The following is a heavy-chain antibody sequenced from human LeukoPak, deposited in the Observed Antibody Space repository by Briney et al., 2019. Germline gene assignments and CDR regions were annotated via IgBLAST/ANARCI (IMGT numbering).Heavy chain of an antibody. D-gene: IGHD3-3*02. CDR1: GYSFTSYW. J-gene: IGHJ5*02. CDR3: ARHTAFSDTSSWFEP. CDR2: IYAGDSQT. Sequence: GESLKISCKGSGYSFTSYWIAWVRQMPGKGLEWMGIIYAGDSQTRYSPPFQGQVTISADKSISTAYLQWSSLKASYTAMYYCARHTAFSDTSSWFEPCGQGTLVTVSS. V-gene: IGHV5-51*01.